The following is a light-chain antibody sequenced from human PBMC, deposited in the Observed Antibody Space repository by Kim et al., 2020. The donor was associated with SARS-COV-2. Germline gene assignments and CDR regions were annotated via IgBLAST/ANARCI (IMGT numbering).Light chain of an antibody. CDR2: RNN. CDR1: SSNIGSNY. CDR3: GTWDDRLSGWV. V-gene: IGLV1-47*01. Sequence: GQRVTISCSGSSSNIGSNYVYWYQYLPGTAPKLLIYRNNQWPSGVPDRFSGAKSGTSASLTISGLRSEDEADYYCGTWDDRLSGWVFGGGTQLTVL. J-gene: IGLJ3*02.